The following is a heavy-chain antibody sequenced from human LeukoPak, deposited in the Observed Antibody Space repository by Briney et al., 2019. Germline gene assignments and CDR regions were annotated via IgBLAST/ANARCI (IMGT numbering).Heavy chain of an antibody. D-gene: IGHD5-18*01. CDR3: AGDSAIVTLFDY. CDR1: GGSISSSSYY. V-gene: IGHV4-39*07. CDR2: IYYSGST. J-gene: IGHJ4*02. Sequence: SETLSLTCSVSGGSISSSSYYWGWVRQPPGKGLEWIGSIYYSGSTYYNPSLRSRVTISVDTSKNQFSLKLSSVTAAYTAVYYCAGDSAIVTLFDYWGQGTLVTVSS.